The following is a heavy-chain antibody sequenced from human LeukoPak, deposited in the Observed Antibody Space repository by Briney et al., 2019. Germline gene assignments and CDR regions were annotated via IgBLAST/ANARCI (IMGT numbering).Heavy chain of an antibody. V-gene: IGHV1-2*02. CDR2: INPNSGDT. Sequence: ASVKVSCKASGYAFTAYYMHWVRQAPGQGLEWMGWINPNSGDTNYAQKFQGRVTMTRDTSISTAYMELTRLRSDDTAVYYCAKARGVQADYFDYWGQGTLVTVSS. CDR3: AKARGVQADYFDY. J-gene: IGHJ4*02. D-gene: IGHD2-8*01. CDR1: GYAFTAYY.